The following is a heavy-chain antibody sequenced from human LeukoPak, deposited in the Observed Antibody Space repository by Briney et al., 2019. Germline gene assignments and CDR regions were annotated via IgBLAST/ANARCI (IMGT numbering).Heavy chain of an antibody. D-gene: IGHD3-9*01. Sequence: SSETLSLTCAVSGGSISSSNWWSWVRQPPGKGLEWIGEIYHSGSTNYNPSLKSRVTISVDKSKNQFSLKLSSVTAADTAVYYCARHANILTGYYKRVLDYWGQGTLVTVSS. CDR1: GGSISSSNW. CDR3: ARHANILTGYYKRVLDY. CDR2: IYHSGST. J-gene: IGHJ4*02. V-gene: IGHV4-4*02.